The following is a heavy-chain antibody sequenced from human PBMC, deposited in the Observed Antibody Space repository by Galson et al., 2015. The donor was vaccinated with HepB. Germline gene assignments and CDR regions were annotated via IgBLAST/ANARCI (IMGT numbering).Heavy chain of an antibody. CDR1: GFTFSSYG. CDR3: AKGGLSSYYYVDV. V-gene: IGHV3-30*18. J-gene: IGHJ6*03. Sequence: SLRLSCAASGFTFSSYGMHWVRQAPGKGLEWVAVISYDGSNKYYADSVKGRFTISRDNSKNTLYLQMNSLRAEDTAVYYCAKGGLSSYYYVDVCGEGTTVTVSS. D-gene: IGHD1-26*01. CDR2: ISYDGSNK.